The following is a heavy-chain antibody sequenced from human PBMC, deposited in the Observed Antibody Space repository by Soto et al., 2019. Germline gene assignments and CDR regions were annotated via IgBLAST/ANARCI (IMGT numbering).Heavy chain of an antibody. Sequence: PGGSLRLSCAASGFTFSSYAMSWVRQAPGKGLEWVSAISGSGGSTYYADSVKGRFTISRDNSKNTLYLQMNSLRAEDTAVYYCAKDPLLDYGDYADWFDPWGQGTLVTVSS. CDR3: AKDPLLDYGDYADWFDP. V-gene: IGHV3-23*01. CDR2: ISGSGGST. CDR1: GFTFSSYA. J-gene: IGHJ5*02. D-gene: IGHD4-17*01.